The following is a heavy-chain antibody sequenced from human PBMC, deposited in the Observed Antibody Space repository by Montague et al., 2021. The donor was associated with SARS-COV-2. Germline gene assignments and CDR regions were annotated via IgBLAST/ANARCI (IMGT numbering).Heavy chain of an antibody. CDR3: ARSYGSGKIDS. Sequence: SLRLSCAASGFNFKNYEMNWVRQAPGKGLEWLSFISDRDDSIHYADSVRGRFTISRDDAKNSLYLQMDNLRVEDTALYYCARSYGSGKIDSWGQGTLVTVSS. V-gene: IGHV3-48*03. CDR2: ISDRDDSI. J-gene: IGHJ4*02. D-gene: IGHD3-10*01. CDR1: GFNFKNYE.